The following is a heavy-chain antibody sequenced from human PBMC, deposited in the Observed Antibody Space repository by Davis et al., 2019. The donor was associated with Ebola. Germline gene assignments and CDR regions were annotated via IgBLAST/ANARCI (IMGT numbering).Heavy chain of an antibody. CDR1: GDSISSGDYY. CDR3: ARGQESSYTVKWARFDS. CDR2: IYYSGKT. Sequence: SETLSLTCTVSGDSISSGDYYWSWIRQSPGKGQECLGYIYYSGKTYYNPSLKSRLTISVDTSKNQFSLKLTSVTAADTAVYFCARGQESSYTVKWARFDSWGQGTLVTVSS. D-gene: IGHD1-26*01. V-gene: IGHV4-30-4*01. J-gene: IGHJ4*02.